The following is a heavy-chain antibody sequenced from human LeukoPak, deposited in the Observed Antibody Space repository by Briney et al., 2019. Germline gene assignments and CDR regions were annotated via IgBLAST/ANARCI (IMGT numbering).Heavy chain of an antibody. V-gene: IGHV3-23*01. Sequence: PGGSLRLSCAASGFTFSSYAMSWVRQAPGKGLEWVSAISGSGGSTYYADSVKGRFTISRDNSKNTLYLQMNSLRAEDTAVYYCAEVANWNYIDIPIYFDHWGQGTLVIVSP. D-gene: IGHD1-7*01. CDR2: ISGSGGST. J-gene: IGHJ4*02. CDR3: AEVANWNYIDIPIYFDH. CDR1: GFTFSSYA.